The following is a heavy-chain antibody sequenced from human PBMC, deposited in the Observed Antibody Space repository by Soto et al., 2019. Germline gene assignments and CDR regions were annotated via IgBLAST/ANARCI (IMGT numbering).Heavy chain of an antibody. CDR1: GDSISSGGYY. Sequence: PSETLSLTCIVSGDSISSGGYYWSWIRQHPGKGLEWIGYIYYNGNTYYNPSLKSRVSLSVDTSKNHFSLKMTSVTAADTAVYYCARGGRITIFHFDYWGQGLLVTVSS. CDR3: ARGGRITIFHFDY. CDR2: IYYNGNT. V-gene: IGHV4-31*03. D-gene: IGHD3-9*01. J-gene: IGHJ4*02.